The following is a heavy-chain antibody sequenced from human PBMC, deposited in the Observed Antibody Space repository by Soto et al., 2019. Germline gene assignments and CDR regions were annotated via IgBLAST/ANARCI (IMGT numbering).Heavy chain of an antibody. V-gene: IGHV2-5*02. J-gene: IGHJ3*01. CDR3: AHRKHCLGAPDSFSL. CDR2: IYWDDEK. D-gene: IGHD3-16*01. CDR1: GFSLSTSGVG. Sequence: QITLKESGPTLVKPTQTLTLTCTFSGFSLSTSGVGVGWIRQPPGKALEWPALIYWDDEKRYSPSLKSRLTITNLPPKNQVVLTMTTMDPVDAATYYCAHRKHCLGAPDSFSLWGQGTMVPLSS.